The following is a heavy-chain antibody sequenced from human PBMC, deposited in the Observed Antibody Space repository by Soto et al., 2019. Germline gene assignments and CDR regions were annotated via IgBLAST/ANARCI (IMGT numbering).Heavy chain of an antibody. CDR1: GGTFSSYA. J-gene: IGHJ4*02. CDR3: ARARTTYYYDSSGPYYFDY. D-gene: IGHD3-22*01. CDR2: IIPIFGTA. V-gene: IGHV1-69*01. Sequence: QVQLVQSGAEVKKPGSSVKVSCKASGGTFSSYAISWVRQAPGQGLEWMGGIIPIFGTANYAQKFQGRVTIPADESTSTAYMELSSLRSEDTAVYYCARARTTYYYDSSGPYYFDYWGQGPLVTVSS.